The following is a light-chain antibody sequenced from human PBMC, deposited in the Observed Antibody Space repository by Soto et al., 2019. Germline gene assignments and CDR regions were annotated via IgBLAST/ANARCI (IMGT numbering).Light chain of an antibody. V-gene: IGKV3-15*01. CDR3: QHYNNWLS. J-gene: IGKJ4*01. CDR2: GAS. CDR1: QSVGSS. Sequence: EIVMTQSPATLSVSPGERATLSCRASQSVGSSLAWYQQKRGQAPRLLIHGASTRATGIPARFSGSGSGTEFTLTISSLQSEDFAVYYCQHYNNWLSFGGGTKVDIK.